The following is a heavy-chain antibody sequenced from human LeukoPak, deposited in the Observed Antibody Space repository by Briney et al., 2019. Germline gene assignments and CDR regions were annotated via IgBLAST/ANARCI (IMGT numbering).Heavy chain of an antibody. Sequence: SETLSLTCTVSGGSISSYYWSWIRQPPGKGLEWIWYIYYSGSTNYNPSLKSRVTISVDTSKNQLSLKLSSVTAAGTAVYFCARGYCSGCSCYPHAFDIWGQGTMVTVSS. CDR3: ARGYCSGCSCYPHAFDI. J-gene: IGHJ3*02. D-gene: IGHD2-15*01. CDR1: GGSISSYY. V-gene: IGHV4-59*01. CDR2: IYYSGST.